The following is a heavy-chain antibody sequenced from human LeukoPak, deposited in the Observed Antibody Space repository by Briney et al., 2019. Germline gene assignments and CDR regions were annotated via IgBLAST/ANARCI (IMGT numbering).Heavy chain of an antibody. D-gene: IGHD3-22*01. CDR2: INHSGST. Sequence: SETLSLTCAVYGGSFSGYYWSWIRQPPGKGLEWIGEINHSGSTNYNPSLKSRVTISVDTSKNQFSLKLSSVTAADTAVYYCARRRYYYDSSGYYSYWGQGTLVTGSS. V-gene: IGHV4-34*01. CDR1: GGSFSGYY. CDR3: ARRRYYYDSSGYYSY. J-gene: IGHJ4*02.